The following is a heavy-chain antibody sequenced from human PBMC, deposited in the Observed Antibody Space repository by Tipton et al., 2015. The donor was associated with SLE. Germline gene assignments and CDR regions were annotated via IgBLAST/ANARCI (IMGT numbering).Heavy chain of an antibody. J-gene: IGHJ5*02. CDR1: GGSFSGYY. Sequence: TLSLTCAVYGGSFSGYYWSWIRQSPGRGLEWIGEINHSGSTNYNPSLKSRVTISVDTSKNQFSLKLSSVTAADTAVYYCARHITYYYDSSGYYSTNWFDPWGQGTLVTVSS. V-gene: IGHV4-34*01. CDR3: ARHITYYYDSSGYYSTNWFDP. D-gene: IGHD3-22*01. CDR2: INHSGST.